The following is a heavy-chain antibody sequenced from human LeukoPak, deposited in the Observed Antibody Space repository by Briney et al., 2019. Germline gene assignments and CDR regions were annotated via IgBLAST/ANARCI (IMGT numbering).Heavy chain of an antibody. CDR2: NSGST. CDR3: ARGRGYGGNYLRSFDI. CDR1: GDSLSDYF. D-gene: IGHD1-26*01. Sequence: SETLSLTCTVSGDSLSDYFWSWIRQPPGKGLEWIGYNSGSTNYNASLKSRVTILLVRSKNQFSLQLSSVTAADTAVYYCARGRGYGGNYLRSFDIWGQGTMVTVSS. V-gene: IGHV4-59*08. J-gene: IGHJ3*02.